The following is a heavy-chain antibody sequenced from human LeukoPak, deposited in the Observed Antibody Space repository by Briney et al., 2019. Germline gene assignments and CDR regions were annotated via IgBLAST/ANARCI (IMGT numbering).Heavy chain of an antibody. J-gene: IGHJ4*02. CDR1: GGTFSSYA. Sequence: GASVKVSCKASGGTFSSYAISWVRQAPGQGLEWMGGIIPIFGTANYAQKFQGRVTITADESTSTAYMGLSSLRSEDTAVYYCAHTRGYSYGLPTPYFDYWGQGTLVTVSS. CDR3: AHTRGYSYGLPTPYFDY. D-gene: IGHD5-18*01. V-gene: IGHV1-69*13. CDR2: IIPIFGTA.